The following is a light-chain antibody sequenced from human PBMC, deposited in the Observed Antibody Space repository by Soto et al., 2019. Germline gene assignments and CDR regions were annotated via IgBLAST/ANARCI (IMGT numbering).Light chain of an antibody. Sequence: EIVMTQSPSTLSVSPGDVAPLSRRASESVSSYLAWYQQKPGQAPRLLIYGASTRATDIPARFSGSGSGTEFTLTISSRQSEDFALYYCQQYNNWPRTFGGGTKVDIK. CDR2: GAS. J-gene: IGKJ4*01. CDR1: ESVSSY. CDR3: QQYNNWPRT. V-gene: IGKV3-15*01.